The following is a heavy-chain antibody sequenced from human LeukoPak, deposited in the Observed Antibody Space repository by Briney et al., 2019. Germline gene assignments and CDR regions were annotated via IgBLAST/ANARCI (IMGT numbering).Heavy chain of an antibody. V-gene: IGHV1-69*02. CDR3: ARGGAIVVVPAAELRFDP. D-gene: IGHD2-2*01. Sequence: GSSVKVSCKASGGTFSSYTINWVRQAPGQGLEWMGRIIPILGIANYAQKFQGRVTITADKSTSTAYMELSSLRSEDTAVYYCARGGAIVVVPAAELRFDPWRQGTLVTDSS. CDR2: IIPILGIA. CDR1: GGTFSSYT. J-gene: IGHJ5*02.